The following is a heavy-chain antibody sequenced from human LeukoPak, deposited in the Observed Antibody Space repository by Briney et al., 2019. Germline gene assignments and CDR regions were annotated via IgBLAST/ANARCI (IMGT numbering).Heavy chain of an antibody. D-gene: IGHD3-10*01. CDR1: GGAFSGYY. CDR2: INHSGST. V-gene: IGHV4-34*01. CDR3: ASRGRAGDY. Sequence: SETLSLTCAVYGGAFSGYYWSWIRQPPGKGLEWIGEINHSGSTNYNPSLKSRVTISVDTSKNQFSLKLSSVTAADTAVYYCASRGRAGDYWGQGTLVTVSS. J-gene: IGHJ4*02.